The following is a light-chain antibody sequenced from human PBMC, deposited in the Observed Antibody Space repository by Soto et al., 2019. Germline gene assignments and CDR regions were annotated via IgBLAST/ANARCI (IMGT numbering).Light chain of an antibody. V-gene: IGKV3-20*01. CDR1: QSVSSSY. CDR2: GAS. Sequence: EIVLTQSPGTLSLSPGERATLSCRASQSVSSSYLGWYQQKPGQAPRLLIYGASSRSTGIPDRFSGSGSGTAFILIISRMEPEEFVVYYCQQYDSCLGLTFGGGTKVEIK. J-gene: IGKJ4*01. CDR3: QQYDSCLGLT.